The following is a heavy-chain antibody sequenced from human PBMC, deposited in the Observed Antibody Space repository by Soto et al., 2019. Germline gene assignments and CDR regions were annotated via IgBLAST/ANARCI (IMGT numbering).Heavy chain of an antibody. CDR3: ARARDIVVVPAALDAFDI. CDR2: ISSSSSTI. J-gene: IGHJ3*02. CDR1: GFTFGSFS. Sequence: PGGPLRLSKTASGFTFGSFSINWIRQAPGKGLEWVSYISSSSSTIYYADSVKGRFTISRDNAKNSLYLQMNSLRAEDTAVYYCARARDIVVVPAALDAFDIWGQGTMVTVSS. V-gene: IGHV3-48*01. D-gene: IGHD2-2*01.